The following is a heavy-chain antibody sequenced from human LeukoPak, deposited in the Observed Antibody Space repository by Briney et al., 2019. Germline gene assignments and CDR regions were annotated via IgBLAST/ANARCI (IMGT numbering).Heavy chain of an antibody. J-gene: IGHJ6*02. CDR1: GYTFTSYG. D-gene: IGHD5-24*01. V-gene: IGHV1-18*01. Sequence: ASVKVSCKASGYTFTSYGISWVRQAPGQGLEWMGRISAYNGNTNYAQKLQGRVTMTTDTSTSTAYMELRSLRSDDTAVYYCARGGEMATKHYYYYGMDVWGQGTTVTVSS. CDR2: ISAYNGNT. CDR3: ARGGEMATKHYYYYGMDV.